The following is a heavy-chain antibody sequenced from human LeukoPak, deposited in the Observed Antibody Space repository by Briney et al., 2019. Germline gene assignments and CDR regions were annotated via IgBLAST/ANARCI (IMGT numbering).Heavy chain of an antibody. CDR2: IYPSGST. J-gene: IGHJ3*02. Sequence: SETLSLTCTVSGGSISSGSYLWNWIRQPAGKGLEWIGRIYPSGSTNYNPSLKSRVTISIDMSKNQFSLKLSSVTAADTAIYYCARSYYYDSSGSKDAFDIWGQGTMVTVSS. D-gene: IGHD3-22*01. CDR3: ARSYYYDSSGSKDAFDI. CDR1: GGSISSGSYL. V-gene: IGHV4-61*02.